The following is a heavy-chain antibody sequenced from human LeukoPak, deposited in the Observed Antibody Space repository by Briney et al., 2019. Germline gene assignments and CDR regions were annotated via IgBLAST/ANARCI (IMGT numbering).Heavy chain of an antibody. J-gene: IGHJ5*02. CDR1: GGSFNGYY. Sequence: PSETLSLTCAVYGGSFNGYYWSWIRQPPGKGLEWMGEINHSGSTNYNPSLKSRVTISVDTSKNQFSLKLSSVTAADTAVYYCARHPRWDIVVVPAARRQRNWFDPWGQGTLVTVSS. D-gene: IGHD2-2*01. V-gene: IGHV4-34*01. CDR2: INHSGST. CDR3: ARHPRWDIVVVPAARRQRNWFDP.